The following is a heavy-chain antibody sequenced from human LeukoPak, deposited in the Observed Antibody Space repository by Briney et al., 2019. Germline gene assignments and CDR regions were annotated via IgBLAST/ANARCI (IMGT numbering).Heavy chain of an antibody. CDR3: VKDQWDY. D-gene: IGHD6-19*01. V-gene: IGHV3-23*01. J-gene: IGHJ4*02. CDR1: GFTFSNYA. Sequence: GGSLRLSCAASGFTFSNYAMNCVRQAPGKGLEWVSGICGSGVTHYADSVEGRFTISRDNSKNTAYLQINSLRAEDTAVYYCVKDQWDYWGKGTLVTVSS. CDR2: ICGSGVT.